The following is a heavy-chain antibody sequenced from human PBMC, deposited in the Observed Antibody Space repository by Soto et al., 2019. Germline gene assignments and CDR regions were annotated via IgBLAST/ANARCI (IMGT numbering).Heavy chain of an antibody. Sequence: SETLSLTCTVSGGSVSRYYWGWIRQPPGKALEWIGYIYYSGSTKYNPSLKSRVTMSVDTSNNQFSLSVSSVTAADTAVYYCARHSNRNYGLYYFDFWGLGAPVTVSS. CDR2: IYYSGST. D-gene: IGHD4-4*01. CDR1: GGSVSRYY. J-gene: IGHJ4*02. V-gene: IGHV4-59*08. CDR3: ARHSNRNYGLYYFDF.